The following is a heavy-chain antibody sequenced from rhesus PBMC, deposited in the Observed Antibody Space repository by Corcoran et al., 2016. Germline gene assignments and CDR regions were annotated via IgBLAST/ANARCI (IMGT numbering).Heavy chain of an antibody. J-gene: IGHJ5-1*01. CDR3: ARPTVTTYNRFDV. CDR1: GFTFSSHW. D-gene: IGHD5-12*01. CDR2: ISSYGSDT. V-gene: IGHV3-119*01. Sequence: EVQLAESGGDLVQSGGSLRLACVAYGFTFSSHWMYWGRQAQGKGLEWVSRISSYGSDTSYAESVKGRFTISRENAKNSLYLQMNSLRVEDTAVYYCARPTVTTYNRFDVWGPGVLVTVSS.